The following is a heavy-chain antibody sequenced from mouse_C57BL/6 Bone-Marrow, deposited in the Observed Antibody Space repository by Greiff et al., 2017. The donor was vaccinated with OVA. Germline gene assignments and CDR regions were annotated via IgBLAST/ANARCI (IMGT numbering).Heavy chain of an antibody. CDR3: ARDSLDSSGPVYYAMDY. CDR1: GYTFTSYW. V-gene: IGHV1-55*01. J-gene: IGHJ4*01. D-gene: IGHD3-2*02. CDR2: IYPGSGST. Sequence: QVQLKQPGAELVKPGASVKMSCKASGYTFTSYWITWVKQRPGQGLEWIGDIYPGSGSTNYNEKFKSKATLTVDTSSSTAYMQLSSLTSEDSAVYYCARDSLDSSGPVYYAMDYWGQGTSVTVSS.